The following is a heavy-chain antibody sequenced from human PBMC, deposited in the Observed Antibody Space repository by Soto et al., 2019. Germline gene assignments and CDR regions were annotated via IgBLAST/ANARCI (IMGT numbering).Heavy chain of an antibody. V-gene: IGHV1-18*01. J-gene: IGHJ6*02. CDR1: GYTFTRYG. CDR3: AKNGQPPYYYYGLDV. CDR2: ISGYNGDA. D-gene: IGHD2-8*01. Sequence: VSVKVSCKASGYTFTRYGISWVRQAPGQGLQWMGWISGYNGDANYAQRFQGRVSMTIDTSTTTAYRELRTLTSDDTAVYYCAKNGQPPYYYYGLDVWGQGTTVTVS.